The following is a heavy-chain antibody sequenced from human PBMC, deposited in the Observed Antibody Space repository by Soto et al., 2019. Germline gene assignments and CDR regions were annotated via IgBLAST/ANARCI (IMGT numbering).Heavy chain of an antibody. CDR2: IYYSGST. J-gene: IGHJ4*02. D-gene: IGHD4-17*01. CDR1: GGSISSSSYY. CDR3: ARDQVTTESYFDY. V-gene: IGHV4-39*02. Sequence: SETLSLTCTVSGGSISSSSYYWGWIRQPPGKGLEWIGSIYYSGSTYYNPSLKSRVTISVDTSNNQFSLKLSSVTAADTAVYYCARDQVTTESYFDYWGQGTLVTVSS.